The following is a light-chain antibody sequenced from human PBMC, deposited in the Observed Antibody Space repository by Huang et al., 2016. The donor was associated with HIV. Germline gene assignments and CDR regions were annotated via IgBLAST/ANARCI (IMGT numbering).Light chain of an antibody. J-gene: IGKJ1*01. CDR1: QSVSSN. Sequence: EIVMTQSPATLSVSPGERATLSCRASQSVSSNLAWYQQKPGQAPRRLIYGASTRATGIPARFSGSGSGTEFTLTIGSLQSEDFAVYYCQQYNNWPRTFGQGTKVEIK. CDR2: GAS. CDR3: QQYNNWPRT. V-gene: IGKV3-15*01.